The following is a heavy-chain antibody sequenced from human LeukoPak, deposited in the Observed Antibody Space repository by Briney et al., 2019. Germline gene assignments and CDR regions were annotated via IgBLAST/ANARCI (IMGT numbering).Heavy chain of an antibody. CDR1: GGSISSSGYY. CDR3: ARGLTRGYTYGGCFDP. D-gene: IGHD5-12*01. Sequence: SETLSLTCTVSGGSISSSGYYWGWIRQPPGKGLEWIASIYYSGSTYYSPSLKSGVTISVDTSKNQFSLKLRSVTATDTAVYYCARGLTRGYTYGGCFDPWGQGTLVTVSS. J-gene: IGHJ5*02. V-gene: IGHV4-39*01. CDR2: IYYSGST.